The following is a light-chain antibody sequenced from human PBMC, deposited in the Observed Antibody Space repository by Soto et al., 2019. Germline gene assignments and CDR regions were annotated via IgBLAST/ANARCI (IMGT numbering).Light chain of an antibody. Sequence: EMVLTQSPVTLCLSPGEGATLSCRASQSVSSSYLAWYQQKRGQAPRLLIYGASSRATGIPDRFSGSGSGTDFPLTISRLEPEDFAVYFCQQYGSPPQTFGQGTKVDIK. CDR1: QSVSSSY. CDR2: GAS. V-gene: IGKV3-20*01. J-gene: IGKJ1*01. CDR3: QQYGSPPQT.